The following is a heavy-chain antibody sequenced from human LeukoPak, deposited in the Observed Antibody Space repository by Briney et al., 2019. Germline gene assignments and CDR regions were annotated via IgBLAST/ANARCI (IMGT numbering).Heavy chain of an antibody. D-gene: IGHD4-11*01. CDR3: ARGYSSPPLDY. V-gene: IGHV3-48*01. CDR1: GVTITGYG. J-gene: IGHJ4*02. CDR2: ISSSTTSI. Sequence: PGGSLRLSCEASGVTITGYGMNWVRQAPGKGLEWVSSISSSTTSIYYADSVKGRFTISRDNAKNSLYLQMNSLRAEDTAVYYCARGYSSPPLDYWGQGALVTVSS.